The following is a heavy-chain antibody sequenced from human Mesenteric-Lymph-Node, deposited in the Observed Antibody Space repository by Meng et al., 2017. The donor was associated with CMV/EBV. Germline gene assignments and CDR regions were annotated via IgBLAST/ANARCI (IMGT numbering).Heavy chain of an antibody. J-gene: IGHJ4*02. CDR1: GGSIISSSYY. CDR2: IYYSGST. D-gene: IGHD6-19*01. CDR3: ARRYSSGYYYFDY. V-gene: IGHV4-39*07. Sequence: SETLSLTCTVSGGSIISSSYYWGWIRQPPGKGLEWIGSIYYSGSTYYNPSLKSRVTISVDTSKNQFSLKLSSVTAADTAVYFCARRYSSGYYYFDYWGQGSLVTVSS.